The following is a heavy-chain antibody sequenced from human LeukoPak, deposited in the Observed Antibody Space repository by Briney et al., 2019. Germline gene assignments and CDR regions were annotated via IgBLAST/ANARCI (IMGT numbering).Heavy chain of an antibody. Sequence: GRSLRLSCAASGFTFSSYGMHWVRQAPGKGLEWVAVISYDGSNKYYADSVKGRFTISRDNSKNTLYLQMNSLRAEDTAVYYCAKIPAYSSLSHYYYGMDVWGQGTTVTVSS. D-gene: IGHD6-6*01. CDR3: AKIPAYSSLSHYYYGMDV. CDR2: ISYDGSNK. J-gene: IGHJ6*02. V-gene: IGHV3-30*18. CDR1: GFTFSSYG.